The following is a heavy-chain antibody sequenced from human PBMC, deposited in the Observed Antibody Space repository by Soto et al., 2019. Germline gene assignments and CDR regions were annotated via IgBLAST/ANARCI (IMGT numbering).Heavy chain of an antibody. J-gene: IGHJ5*02. Sequence: SGPTLVNPTQTLTLTCTFSGFSLSTSGVGVGWIRQPPGKALEWLALIYWDDDKRYSPSLKSRLTITKDTSKNQVVLTMTNMDPVDTATYYCAHRRIQLWFRRGESQNWCDPWGQGTLVTVSS. D-gene: IGHD5-18*01. CDR2: IYWDDDK. CDR3: AHRRIQLWFRRGESQNWCDP. V-gene: IGHV2-5*02. CDR1: GFSLSTSGVG.